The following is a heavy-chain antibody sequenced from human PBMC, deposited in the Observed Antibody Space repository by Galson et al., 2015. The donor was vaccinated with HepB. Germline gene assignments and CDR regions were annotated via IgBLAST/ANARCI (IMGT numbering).Heavy chain of an antibody. V-gene: IGHV1-69*13. Sequence: SVKVSCKASGGTFSSYAISWVRQAPGQGLEWMGGIIPIFGTANYAQKFQGRVTITADESTSTAYMELSSLRSEDTAVYYCARKTGDDYYYYYGMDVWGQGTPVTVSS. D-gene: IGHD7-27*01. J-gene: IGHJ6*02. CDR2: IIPIFGTA. CDR1: GGTFSSYA. CDR3: ARKTGDDYYYYYGMDV.